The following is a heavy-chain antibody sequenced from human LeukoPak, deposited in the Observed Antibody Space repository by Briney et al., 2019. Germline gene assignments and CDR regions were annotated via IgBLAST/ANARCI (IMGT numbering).Heavy chain of an antibody. V-gene: IGHV1-46*01. CDR3: ARDLGPYCSSTSCQEYWFDP. CDR1: GYTFTSYY. Sequence: ASVTVSCKASGYTFTSYYMHWVRQAPGQGLEWMGIINPSSGSTSYAQKFQGRVTMTRDTSTSTVYMELSSLRSEDTAVYYCARDLGPYCSSTSCQEYWFDPWGQGTLVTVSS. J-gene: IGHJ5*02. CDR2: INPSSGST. D-gene: IGHD2-2*01.